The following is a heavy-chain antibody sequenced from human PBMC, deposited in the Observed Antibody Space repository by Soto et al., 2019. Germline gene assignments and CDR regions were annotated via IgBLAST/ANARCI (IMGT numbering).Heavy chain of an antibody. CDR2: INHSGST. CDR3: ARVRGSGSLLDFDL. CDR1: GGSFSGYY. J-gene: IGHJ2*01. Sequence: QVQLQQWGAGLLKPSETLSLTCAVYGGSFSGYYWSWIRQPPGKGLEWIGEINHSGSTNYNLSLKGRVTISVDTSKNQFSLKLSSVTAADTAVYYCARVRGSGSLLDFDLWGRGTLVTVSS. D-gene: IGHD3-22*01. V-gene: IGHV4-34*01.